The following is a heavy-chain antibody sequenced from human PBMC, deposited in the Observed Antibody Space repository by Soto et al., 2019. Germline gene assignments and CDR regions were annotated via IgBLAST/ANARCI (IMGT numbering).Heavy chain of an antibody. Sequence: GGSLRLSCAASGFTFSSYTMKWVRQAPGRGLEGVSAIGTSSSYIYYADSVKGRFTISRDNAKNSLFLQMNSLRADDTAVYYCARDSVRDYLYYYYGMDVWGQGTTVTVSS. D-gene: IGHD4-17*01. CDR2: IGTSSSYI. CDR1: GFTFSSYT. V-gene: IGHV3-21*01. J-gene: IGHJ6*02. CDR3: ARDSVRDYLYYYYGMDV.